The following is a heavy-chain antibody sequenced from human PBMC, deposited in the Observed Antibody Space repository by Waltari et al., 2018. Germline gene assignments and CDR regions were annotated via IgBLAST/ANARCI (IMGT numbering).Heavy chain of an antibody. CDR1: GGSISSSSYY. D-gene: IGHD6-25*01. J-gene: IGHJ4*02. Sequence: QLQLQESGPGLVKPSETLSLTCTVSGGSISSSSYYWGWLRQPPGKGLEWIGSIYYSGSTYYNPSLKSRVTISVDTSKNQFSLKLSSVTAADTAVYYCARDSDSSGSFDYWGQGTLVTVSS. CDR3: ARDSDSSGSFDY. V-gene: IGHV4-39*07. CDR2: IYYSGST.